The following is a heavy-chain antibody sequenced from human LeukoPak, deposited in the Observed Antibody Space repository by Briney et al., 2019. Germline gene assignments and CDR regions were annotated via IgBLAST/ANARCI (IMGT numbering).Heavy chain of an antibody. Sequence: SETLSLTCTVSGGSISSSSYYWGWIRQPLGKGLEWIGSIYYSGSTYYNPSLKSRVTISVDTSKNQFSLKLSSVTAADTAVYYCARDEYGSGSSILYWGQGTLVTVSS. CDR2: IYYSGST. CDR1: GGSISSSSYY. V-gene: IGHV4-39*07. D-gene: IGHD3-10*01. CDR3: ARDEYGSGSSILY. J-gene: IGHJ4*02.